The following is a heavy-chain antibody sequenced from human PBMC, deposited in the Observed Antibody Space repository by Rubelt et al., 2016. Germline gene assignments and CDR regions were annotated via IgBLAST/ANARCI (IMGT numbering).Heavy chain of an antibody. V-gene: IGHV3-66*01. J-gene: IGHJ4*02. Sequence: GKGLEWVSVLYSGGTTFNADSVKGRFTISRDNSKNTLYLQMNSLRAEDTAVYYCTRANYDYVWWSYREYYFDYWGQGTLVTVSS. CDR2: LYSGGTT. D-gene: IGHD3-16*02. CDR3: TRANYDYVWWSYREYYFDY.